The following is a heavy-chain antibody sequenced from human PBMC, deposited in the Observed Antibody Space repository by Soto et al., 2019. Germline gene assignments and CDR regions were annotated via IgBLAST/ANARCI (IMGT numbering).Heavy chain of an antibody. Sequence: QVQLQESGPGLVKPSETLSLTCTVSGGSISSYYWSWIRQPPGKGLEWIGYIYYSGSTNYNPSLKSRVTISVDTSKNQFSLKLSSVTAADTAVYYCARAKLITGNEAIWGQGTMVTVSS. CDR2: IYYSGST. D-gene: IGHD1-20*01. CDR3: ARAKLITGNEAI. CDR1: GGSISSYY. V-gene: IGHV4-59*01. J-gene: IGHJ3*02.